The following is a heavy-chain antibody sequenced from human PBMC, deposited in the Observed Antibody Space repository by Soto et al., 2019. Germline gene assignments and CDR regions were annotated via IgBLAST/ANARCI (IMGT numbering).Heavy chain of an antibody. J-gene: IGHJ6*02. Sequence: SETLSLTCGVSGGTVASGYYWSWIRQPPGKGLEWIGEINHSGSTNYNPSLKSRVTISVDTSKNQFSLKLSSVTAADTAVYYCARGAGSGSYYNYYYYYGMDVWGQGTTVTVSS. V-gene: IGHV4-34*01. CDR1: GGTVASGYY. D-gene: IGHD3-10*01. CDR3: ARGAGSGSYYNYYYYYGMDV. CDR2: INHSGST.